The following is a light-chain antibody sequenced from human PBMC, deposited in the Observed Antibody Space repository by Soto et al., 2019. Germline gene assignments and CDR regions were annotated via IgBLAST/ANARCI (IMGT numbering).Light chain of an antibody. CDR3: QQYGSSPT. Sequence: IILTHSPGTLSWTPMEIVTLSCTASQSLSSGCIAWYQQKFGQAPRLLIYDASRRATGIPERFSGSGSGTDFTLTINRLETEDFAVYYCQQYGSSPTFGLGTKVDVK. J-gene: IGKJ1*01. CDR2: DAS. CDR1: QSLSSGC. V-gene: IGKV3-20*01.